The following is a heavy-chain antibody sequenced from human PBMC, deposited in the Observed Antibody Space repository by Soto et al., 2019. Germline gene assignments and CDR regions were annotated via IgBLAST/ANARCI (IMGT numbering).Heavy chain of an antibody. Sequence: ASVKVSCKASGYTFTSYYMHWVRQAPGLGLEWMGIINPSIGHTNTAERFQGRVAMTWDTSTSTVYMELSSLRSDETAVYYCARGDIVVVTAAMENYYYYYGMDVWGQGTTVTVSS. J-gene: IGHJ6*02. V-gene: IGHV1-46*01. CDR2: INPSIGHT. CDR1: GYTFTSYY. D-gene: IGHD2-2*01. CDR3: ARGDIVVVTAAMENYYYYYGMDV.